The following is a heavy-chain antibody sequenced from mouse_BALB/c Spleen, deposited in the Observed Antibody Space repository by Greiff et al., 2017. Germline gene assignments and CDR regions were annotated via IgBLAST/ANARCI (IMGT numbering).Heavy chain of an antibody. D-gene: IGHD2-2*01. J-gene: IGHJ2*01. Sequence: VQLQQSGAELVRPGTSVKISCKASGYSFTGYFMNWVMQSHGKSLEWIGRINPYNGDTFYNQKFKGKATLTVDKSSSTAHMELRSLASEDSAVYYCAREGGYGYFDYWGQGTTLTVSS. CDR1: GYSFTGYF. CDR3: AREGGYGYFDY. CDR2: INPYNGDT. V-gene: IGHV1-20*02.